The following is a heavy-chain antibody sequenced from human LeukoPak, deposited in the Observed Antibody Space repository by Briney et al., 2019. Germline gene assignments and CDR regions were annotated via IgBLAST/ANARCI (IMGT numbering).Heavy chain of an antibody. CDR2: IRYDGSNK. D-gene: IGHD2-2*02. CDR1: GFTFSSYG. CDR3: AKVVVVVPAAIGPFDY. V-gene: IGHV3-30*02. J-gene: IGHJ4*02. Sequence: PGGSLRLSCAASGFTFSSYGMDWVRQAPGQGLAWVAFIRYDGSNKYYADSVKGRFTISRDNSKNTLYLQMNSLRAEDTAVYYCAKVVVVVPAAIGPFDYWGQGTLVTVSS.